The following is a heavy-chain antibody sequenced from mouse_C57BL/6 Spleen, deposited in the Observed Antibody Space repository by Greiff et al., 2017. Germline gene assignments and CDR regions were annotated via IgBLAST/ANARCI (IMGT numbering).Heavy chain of an antibody. CDR1: GYTFTSYW. Sequence: VQLQQPGAELVRPGSSVKLSCKASGYTFTSYWMDWVKQRPGQGLEWIGNIYPSDSETHYNQKFKDKATLTVCKSSSTAYMQLSSLTSEDSAVYYCARRDYGYEGYWGQGTTLTVSS. J-gene: IGHJ2*01. CDR2: IYPSDSET. CDR3: ARRDYGYEGY. V-gene: IGHV1-61*01. D-gene: IGHD2-2*01.